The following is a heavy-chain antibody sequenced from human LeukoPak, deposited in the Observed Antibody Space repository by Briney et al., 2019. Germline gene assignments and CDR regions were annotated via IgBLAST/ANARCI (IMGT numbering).Heavy chain of an antibody. Sequence: SETLSLTCTVSGGSISYFYWGCIRQPPGKGLEWVGYIYHGGITNYNPSLESRVSISADTSKNQFSLRLISVTAADTAVYYCARLNVGSGWFFDYWGQGTLVTVSS. J-gene: IGHJ4*02. CDR1: GGSISYFY. V-gene: IGHV4-59*08. CDR2: IYHGGIT. D-gene: IGHD6-19*01. CDR3: ARLNVGSGWFFDY.